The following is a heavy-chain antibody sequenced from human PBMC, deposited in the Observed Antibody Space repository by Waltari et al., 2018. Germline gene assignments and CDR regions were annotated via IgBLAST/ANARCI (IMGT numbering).Heavy chain of an antibody. V-gene: IGHV4-59*08. D-gene: IGHD2-8*02. Sequence: QVQLQESGPGLVKPSETLSLTCTVSGGSISSYYWSWIRQPPGKGLEWIGYSYYSGSTNYNPSLKSRFTISVDTSKNQFSLKRSSVTAADTAVYYCARATGGNSDDYWGQGTLVTVSS. J-gene: IGHJ4*02. CDR1: GGSISSYY. CDR3: ARATGGNSDDY. CDR2: SYYSGST.